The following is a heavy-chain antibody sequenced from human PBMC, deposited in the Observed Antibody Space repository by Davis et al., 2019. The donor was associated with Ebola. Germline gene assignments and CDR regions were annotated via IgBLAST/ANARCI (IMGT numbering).Heavy chain of an antibody. Sequence: GESLKISCAASGFTFSGSAMHWVRQASGKGLEWVGRIRSKANSYATAYAASVKGRFTISRDDSKNTAYLQMNSLKTEDTAVYYCEVAVAGTGYMDVWGQGTTVTVPS. V-gene: IGHV3-73*01. CDR3: EVAVAGTGYMDV. D-gene: IGHD6-19*01. CDR1: GFTFSGSA. CDR2: IRSKANSYAT. J-gene: IGHJ6*02.